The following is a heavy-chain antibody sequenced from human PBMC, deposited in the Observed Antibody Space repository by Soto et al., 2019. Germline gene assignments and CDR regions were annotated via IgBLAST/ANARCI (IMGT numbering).Heavy chain of an antibody. D-gene: IGHD2-15*01. CDR1: GFTFSSYA. Sequence: GGSLRLSCAASGFTFSSYAMGWVRQGPGKGLEWVAVVSIGGSTHYADSVRGRFTISGDNSKNTLSLQMNSLTAEDTAVYFCAKRRGAGGHFDYWGQGALVTVSS. J-gene: IGHJ4*02. CDR3: AKRRGAGGHFDY. V-gene: IGHV3-23*01. CDR2: VSIGGST.